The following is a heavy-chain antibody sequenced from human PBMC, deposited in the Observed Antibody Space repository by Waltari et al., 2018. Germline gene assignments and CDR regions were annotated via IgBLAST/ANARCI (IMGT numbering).Heavy chain of an antibody. V-gene: IGHV3-30-3*01. CDR1: GFTFSSYA. CDR3: ARAPDFLPAAIRWDYYYGMDV. J-gene: IGHJ6*02. Sequence: QVQLVESGGGVVQPGRSLRLSCAASGFTFSSYAMHWVRQAPGKGLEWVAVISYDGSNKYYADSVKGRFTISRDNSKNTLYLQMNSLRAEDTAVYYCARAPDFLPAAIRWDYYYGMDVWGQGTTVTVSS. D-gene: IGHD2-2*01. CDR2: ISYDGSNK.